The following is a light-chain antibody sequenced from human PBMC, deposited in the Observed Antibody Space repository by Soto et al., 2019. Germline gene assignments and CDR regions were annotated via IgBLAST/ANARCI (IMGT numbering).Light chain of an antibody. J-gene: IGLJ1*01. CDR2: DVS. CDR1: SRDVGGYNS. CDR3: SSYTTGGSYV. Sequence: QSALTQPASVSGSPGLSIAISCTGTSRDVGGYNSVSWYQQQPGKVPKIMIYDVSNRPSGVSNRFSGSKSGNTASLTISGLQAEDEGDYYCSSYTTGGSYVFGTGTKLTVL. V-gene: IGLV2-14*01.